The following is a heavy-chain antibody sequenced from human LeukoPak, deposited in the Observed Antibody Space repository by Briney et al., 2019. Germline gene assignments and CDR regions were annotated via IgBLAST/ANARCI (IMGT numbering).Heavy chain of an antibody. V-gene: IGHV1-18*01. CDR2: ISAYNGNT. D-gene: IGHD4-23*01. CDR1: GYTFTSYG. Sequence: ASVKVSCKASGYTFTSYGISWVRQALGQGLEWMGWISAYNGNTNYAQKLQGRVTMTTDTSTSTAYMELRSLRSDDTAVYYCAREATVVTPPAFDIWGQGTMVTVSS. CDR3: AREATVVTPPAFDI. J-gene: IGHJ3*02.